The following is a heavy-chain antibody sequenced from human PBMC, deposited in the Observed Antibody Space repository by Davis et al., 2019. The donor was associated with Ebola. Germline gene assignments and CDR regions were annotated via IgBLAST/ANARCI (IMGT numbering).Heavy chain of an antibody. CDR2: IYHSGST. V-gene: IGHV4-39*07. Sequence: MPSETLSLTCTVSGGSISSRSYFWGWIRQPPGKGLEWIGYIYHSGSTYYNPSLKSRVTISVDRSKNQFSLNLSSVTAADTAVYYCARVRYGSGSYPIFFFDSWGQGTQVIVSS. J-gene: IGHJ4*02. CDR3: ARVRYGSGSYPIFFFDS. CDR1: GGSISSRSYF. D-gene: IGHD3-10*01.